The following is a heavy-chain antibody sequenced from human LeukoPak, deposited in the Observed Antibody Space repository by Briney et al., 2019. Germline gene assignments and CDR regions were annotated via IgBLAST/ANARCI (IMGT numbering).Heavy chain of an antibody. CDR2: IGGRGGSA. J-gene: IGHJ6*03. CDR1: GFTFSNAW. V-gene: IGHV3-23*01. Sequence: GGSLRLSCAASGFTFSNAWMSWVRQAPGKGLEWVSSIGGRGGSAYYADSVKGRFTISRDNSKNTLYLRMNSLRAEDTAVYYCAKQGRDWLRDYYYYMDVWGKGTTVTISS. CDR3: AKQGRDWLRDYYYYMDV. D-gene: IGHD3-9*01.